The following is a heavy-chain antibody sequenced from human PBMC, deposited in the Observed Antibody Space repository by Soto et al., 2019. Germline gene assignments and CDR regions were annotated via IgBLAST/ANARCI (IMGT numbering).Heavy chain of an antibody. CDR3: AKELTQQWLEHYFDY. Sequence: GGSLRLSCAASGFTFSSYGMHWVRQAPGKGLEWVAVISYDGSNKYYADSVKGRFTISRDNSKNTLYLQMNSLRAEDTAVYYCAKELTQQWLEHYFDYWGQGTLVTVSS. CDR1: GFTFSSYG. V-gene: IGHV3-30*18. D-gene: IGHD6-19*01. J-gene: IGHJ4*02. CDR2: ISYDGSNK.